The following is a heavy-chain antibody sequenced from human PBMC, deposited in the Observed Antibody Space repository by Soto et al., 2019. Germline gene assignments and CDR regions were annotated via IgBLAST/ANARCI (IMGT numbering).Heavy chain of an antibody. J-gene: IGHJ4*02. CDR1: GDTFTDYY. V-gene: IGHV1-46*01. CDR3: ARGGHVVVVTAALDY. Sequence: QVQLMQSGAEVKKPGASVKASCKASGDTFTDYYIHWVRQAPGQGLEWMGTVNPSGGHTTYAQHFLGRATMTRDTSTSTLYMELTSLTSDDTAIYYCARGGHVVVVTAALDYWGQGTLVTVSS. CDR2: VNPSGGHT. D-gene: IGHD2-21*02.